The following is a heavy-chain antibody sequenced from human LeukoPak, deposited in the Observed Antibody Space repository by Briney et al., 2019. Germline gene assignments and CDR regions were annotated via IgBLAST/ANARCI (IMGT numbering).Heavy chain of an antibody. Sequence: RASETLSLTCTVSCGSISSYYWSWIRQPPGKGLEWIGYIYYSGSTNYNPSLKSRVTISVDTSKSQFSLKLSSVTAADTAVYYCASYSGYGLYFDYWGQGTLVTVSS. CDR2: IYYSGST. J-gene: IGHJ4*02. V-gene: IGHV4-59*01. CDR3: ASYSGYGLYFDY. D-gene: IGHD5-12*01. CDR1: CGSISSYY.